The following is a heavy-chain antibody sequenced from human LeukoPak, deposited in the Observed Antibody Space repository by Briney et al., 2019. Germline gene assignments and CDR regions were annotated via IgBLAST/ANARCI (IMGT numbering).Heavy chain of an antibody. J-gene: IGHJ5*02. CDR3: ARPYYYDSRIDP. D-gene: IGHD3-22*01. CDR2: MYYSGST. CDR1: GGSISSGDYY. V-gene: IGHV4-30-4*01. Sequence: SETLSLTCTVSGGSISSGDYYWSWIRQPPGKGLERIAYMYYSGSTYYNPSLKSRVTMSADTSKNQLSLKLSSVTAADTAVYYCARPYYYDSRIDPWGQGILVTVSS.